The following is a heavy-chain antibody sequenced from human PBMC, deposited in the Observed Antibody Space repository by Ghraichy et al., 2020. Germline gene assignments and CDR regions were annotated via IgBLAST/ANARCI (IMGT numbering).Heavy chain of an antibody. Sequence: SVKVSCRASGGAFSSYVFSWVRQAPGQGLEWMGGIIPIFAPANYAQKFQGRVMITADESTNTVYMELSSLRSEDTAVFYCARSLPVRIATGTHLDYYYGMDVWGQGTTVTVSS. D-gene: IGHD5-24*01. J-gene: IGHJ6*02. CDR3: ARSLPVRIATGTHLDYYYGMDV. CDR2: IIPIFAPA. V-gene: IGHV1-69*13. CDR1: GGAFSSYV.